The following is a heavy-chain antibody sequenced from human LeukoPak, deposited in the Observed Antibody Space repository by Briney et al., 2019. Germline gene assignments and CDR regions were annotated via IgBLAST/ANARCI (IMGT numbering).Heavy chain of an antibody. V-gene: IGHV3-43D*03. CDR3: ARVAAAHYYYYYYMDV. Sequence: GGSLRLSCAASGFTFDDYAMHWVRQAPGKGLEWVSLISWDGGSTYYADSVKGRFTISRDNAKNSLYLQMNSLRAEDTAVYYCARVAAAHYYYYYYMDVWGKGTTVTVSS. CDR1: GFTFDDYA. CDR2: ISWDGGST. D-gene: IGHD6-13*01. J-gene: IGHJ6*03.